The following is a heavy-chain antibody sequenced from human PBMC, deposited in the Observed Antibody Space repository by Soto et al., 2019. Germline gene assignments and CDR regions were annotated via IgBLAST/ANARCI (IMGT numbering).Heavy chain of an antibody. CDR3: ARSQSSAFPGSRPSQH. CDR2: IDPSGADT. J-gene: IGHJ1*01. V-gene: IGHV3-23*01. Sequence: GGSLRLSCAASGVTFSNYSMSWVRRAPGKGLEWVSLIDPSGADTFYADTVQGRFTISRDNSKNIMSLQMNSLRAEDTAIYYCARSQSSAFPGSRPSQHGGQGTLVTVSS. CDR1: GVTFSNYS. D-gene: IGHD2-15*01.